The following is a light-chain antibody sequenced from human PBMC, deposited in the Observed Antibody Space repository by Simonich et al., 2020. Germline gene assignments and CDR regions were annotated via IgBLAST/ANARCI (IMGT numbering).Light chain of an antibody. V-gene: IGKV4-1*01. CDR3: QQYYSTPPYT. J-gene: IGKJ2*01. CDR1: QSVLYSSNNKNY. Sequence: DIVMTQSPDSLAVSLGERATINCKSSQSVLYSSNNKNYLAWYTQKPGQPPKLLIYWGATRVSGVPDRIIGSGSGTEFTLTISSLQAEDVAVYYCQQYYSTPPYTFGQGTKLEIK. CDR2: WGA.